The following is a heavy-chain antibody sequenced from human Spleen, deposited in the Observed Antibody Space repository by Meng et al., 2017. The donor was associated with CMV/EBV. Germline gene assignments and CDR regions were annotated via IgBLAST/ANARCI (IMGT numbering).Heavy chain of an antibody. CDR2: IYHSGST. V-gene: IGHV4-38-2*02. CDR3: VCTSTVTTYYYYGMDV. J-gene: IGHJ6*02. CDR1: GYSISSGYY. D-gene: IGHD4-17*01. Sequence: SETLSLTCTVSGYSISSGYYWGWIRQPPGKGLECIGSIYHSGSTYYNPSLKSRVTISVDTSKNQSSLELSSVTAADTAVYYCVCTSTVTTYYYYGMDVWGQGTTVTVSS.